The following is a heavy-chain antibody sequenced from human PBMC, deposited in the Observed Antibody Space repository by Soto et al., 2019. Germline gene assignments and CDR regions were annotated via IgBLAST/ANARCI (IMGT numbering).Heavy chain of an antibody. D-gene: IGHD4-17*01. CDR3: VSHDYGDFGRLDY. CDR1: GFTFSGYA. Sequence: EVQLLESGGALVQPGGSLRLSCAASGFTFSGYAMSWVRQAPGKGLEWVSATSGSGESTFYSDSVKGRFTISRDNSKNTLFLQMNSLRAEDAAMYYCVSHDYGDFGRLDYWGQGTLVTVSS. CDR2: TSGSGEST. V-gene: IGHV3-23*01. J-gene: IGHJ4*02.